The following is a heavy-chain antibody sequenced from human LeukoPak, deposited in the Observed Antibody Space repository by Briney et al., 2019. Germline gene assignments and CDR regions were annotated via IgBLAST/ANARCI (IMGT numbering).Heavy chain of an antibody. CDR1: GFTFGDYA. Sequence: GGSLRLSCTASGFTFGDYAMRWFRQAPGKGLEWVGYIRSKAYGGATEYAASVKGRFTISRDDSKSIAYLQMNSLKTEDTAVYYCTRHHPLTSRYFDYWGQGTLVTVSS. J-gene: IGHJ4*02. D-gene: IGHD1-14*01. V-gene: IGHV3-49*03. CDR2: IRSKAYGGAT. CDR3: TRHHPLTSRYFDY.